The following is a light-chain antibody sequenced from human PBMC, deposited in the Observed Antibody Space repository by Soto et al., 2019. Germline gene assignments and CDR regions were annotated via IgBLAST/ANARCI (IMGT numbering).Light chain of an antibody. CDR3: QQRSNWPREIT. CDR1: QTVSSY. CDR2: DAS. J-gene: IGKJ5*01. Sequence: EIVLTQSPVTLSLSPGERATLSCRASQTVSSYLAWYQQKPGQAPRLLIYDASNRATGIPARFSGSGSGTDFTLTISSLGPEDFAVYYCQQRSNWPREITFGQGTRLEIK. V-gene: IGKV3-11*01.